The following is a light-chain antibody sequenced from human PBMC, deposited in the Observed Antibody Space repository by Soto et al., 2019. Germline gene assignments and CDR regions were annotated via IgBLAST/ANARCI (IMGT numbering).Light chain of an antibody. CDR3: SSYMSTSRYV. J-gene: IGLJ1*01. V-gene: IGLV2-18*02. Sequence: QPVLTQPPSVSGCPGQSVTISCTGTSSDVGKYDRVSWYQQPPGTAPKLIIYEVINRPSGVPARFSGSKSGNTASLTISGLQAEDEADYYCSSYMSTSRYVFGAGTKVTVL. CDR2: EVI. CDR1: SSDVGKYDR.